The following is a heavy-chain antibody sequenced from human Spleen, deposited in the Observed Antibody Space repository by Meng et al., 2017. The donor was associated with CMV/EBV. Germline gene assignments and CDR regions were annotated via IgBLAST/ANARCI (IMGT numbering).Heavy chain of an antibody. J-gene: IGHJ4*02. D-gene: IGHD3-16*02. CDR2: ISAYNGNT. CDR1: FSIYG. Sequence: FSIYGVTWVRQVPGQGLEWMGWISAYNGNTNFAQKFQGRVTMTTDTSTNTAYMELRSLRSDDTAIYYCARVNSAGGTFGGVLVYYFDYWGQGTLVTVSS. V-gene: IGHV1-18*01. CDR3: ARVNSAGGTFGGVLVYYFDY.